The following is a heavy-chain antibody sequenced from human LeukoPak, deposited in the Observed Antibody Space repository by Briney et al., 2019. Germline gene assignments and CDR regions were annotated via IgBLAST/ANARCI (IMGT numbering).Heavy chain of an antibody. Sequence: ESLKISCEGSGYSFTSSWIGWVRQMPGKGLEWMGIIYPGDSDIRYSPSFQGQVTISADKSITTAYLQWSSLKASDTAIYYCARGLYCSGGSCRFDYWGQGTLVTVSS. V-gene: IGHV5-51*01. CDR2: IYPGDSDI. CDR1: GYSFTSSW. J-gene: IGHJ4*02. D-gene: IGHD2-15*01. CDR3: ARGLYCSGGSCRFDY.